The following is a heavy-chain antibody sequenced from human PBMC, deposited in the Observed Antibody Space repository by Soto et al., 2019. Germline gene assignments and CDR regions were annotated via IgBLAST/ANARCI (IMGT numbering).Heavy chain of an antibody. D-gene: IGHD4-4*01. CDR3: AQQTVPHTNAFDI. Sequence: QVQLVESGGGVVQPGRSLRLSCAASGFTFSSDGIHWVRQAPGKGLEWVAVISYDASNKYYADSVKGRFTISRDNSKSTLYLQMNSLTAEDTAVYHCAQQTVPHTNAFDIWGQGTTVTVSS. V-gene: IGHV3-30*18. J-gene: IGHJ3*02. CDR1: GFTFSSDG. CDR2: ISYDASNK.